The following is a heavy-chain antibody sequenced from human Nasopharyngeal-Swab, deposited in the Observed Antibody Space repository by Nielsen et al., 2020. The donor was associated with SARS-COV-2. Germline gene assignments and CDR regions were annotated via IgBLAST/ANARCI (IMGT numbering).Heavy chain of an antibody. CDR1: GFTFRSYW. CDR2: IDTDGSTT. Sequence: GESLKISCAASGFTFRSYWMHWVRQAPGKGLVWVSRIDTDGSTTDHADSVKGRFTISRDNAKNTLYLQMNNLRAEDTAVYFCVKGDTATSDYYYGMDVWGQGTTVTVSS. D-gene: IGHD5-18*01. J-gene: IGHJ6*02. V-gene: IGHV3-74*01. CDR3: VKGDTATSDYYYGMDV.